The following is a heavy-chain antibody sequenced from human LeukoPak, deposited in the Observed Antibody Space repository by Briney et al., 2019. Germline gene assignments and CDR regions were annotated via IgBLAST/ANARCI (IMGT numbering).Heavy chain of an antibody. CDR1: GYTFTSYY. J-gene: IGHJ4*02. Sequence: ASVKVSCKASGYTFTSYYMHWVRQAPGQGLEWMGWISAYNGNTNYAQKLQGRVTMTTDTSTSTAYMELRSLRSDDTAVYYCARDRYGSGSDYWGQGTLVTVSS. CDR3: ARDRYGSGSDY. CDR2: ISAYNGNT. D-gene: IGHD3-10*01. V-gene: IGHV1-18*04.